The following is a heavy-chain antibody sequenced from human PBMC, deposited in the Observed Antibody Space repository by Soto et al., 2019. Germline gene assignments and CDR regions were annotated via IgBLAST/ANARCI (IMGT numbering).Heavy chain of an antibody. V-gene: IGHV3-21*01. J-gene: IGHJ4*02. CDR3: ATHSTALPTL. CDR1: GLTFTSYP. D-gene: IGHD5-18*01. CDR2: ISGDTTYI. Sequence: GGSLRLSSAASGLTFTSYPMNWVRQAPGKGLEWVSSISGDTTYIFYADSVKGRFTISRDNSKDTLYLQMNRLRAEDTAVYYCATHSTALPTLWAQGTLVT.